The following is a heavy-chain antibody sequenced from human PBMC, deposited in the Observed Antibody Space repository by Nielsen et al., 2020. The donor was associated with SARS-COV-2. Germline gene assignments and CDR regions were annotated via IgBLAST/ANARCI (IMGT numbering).Heavy chain of an antibody. D-gene: IGHD3-10*01. CDR1: GFTFSSYG. CDR3: ATRPTMFNY. V-gene: IGHV3-30*02. Sequence: GESLKISCAASGFTFSSYGMHWVRQAPGKGLEWVAVIWYDGSNKYYADSVQGRFTISRDNSKNTLYLQMNSLRAEDTAVYYCATRPTMFNYWGQGTLVTVSS. J-gene: IGHJ4*02. CDR2: IWYDGSNK.